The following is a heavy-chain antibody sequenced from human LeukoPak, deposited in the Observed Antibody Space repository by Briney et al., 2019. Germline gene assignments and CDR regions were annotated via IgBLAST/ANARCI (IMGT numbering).Heavy chain of an antibody. CDR3: ARNFSGNYFDY. CDR2: IYNSGST. J-gene: IGHJ4*02. CDR1: GNSISNTYY. D-gene: IGHD1-26*01. Sequence: PSETLSLTCAVSGNSISNTYYWGWIRQPPGKELEWIGSIYNSGSTHYNPSLKSRVTISVDTSKNQFSLKLSSVTAADTAVYYCARNFSGNYFDYWGQGTLVTGSS. V-gene: IGHV4-38-2*01.